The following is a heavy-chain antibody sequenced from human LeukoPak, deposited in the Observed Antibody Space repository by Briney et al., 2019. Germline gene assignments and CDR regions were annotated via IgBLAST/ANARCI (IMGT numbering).Heavy chain of an antibody. D-gene: IGHD3-22*01. CDR1: GFTFSDYY. J-gene: IGHJ5*02. CDR3: AKDSARQYYYDSSGWDP. CDR2: ISSSGSTI. V-gene: IGHV3-11*04. Sequence: PGGSLRLSCAASGFTFSDYYMSWIRQAPGKGLEWVSYISSSGSTIYYADSVKGRFTISRDNAKNSLYLQMNSLRAEDTAVYYCAKDSARQYYYDSSGWDPWGQGTLVTVSS.